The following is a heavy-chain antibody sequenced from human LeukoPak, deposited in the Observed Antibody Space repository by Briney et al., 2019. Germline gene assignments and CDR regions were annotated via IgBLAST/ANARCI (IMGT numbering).Heavy chain of an antibody. CDR1: GFTFSSYG. Sequence: GGSLRLSCAASGFTFSSYGMHWVRQAPGKGLEWVAVISYDGSNKYYADSVKGRFTISRDNSKNTLYLQMNSLRAEDTALYYCAKGITIGVTGPLDYWGQGTLVTVSS. V-gene: IGHV3-30*18. CDR3: AKGITIGVTGPLDY. J-gene: IGHJ4*02. D-gene: IGHD6-19*01. CDR2: ISYDGSNK.